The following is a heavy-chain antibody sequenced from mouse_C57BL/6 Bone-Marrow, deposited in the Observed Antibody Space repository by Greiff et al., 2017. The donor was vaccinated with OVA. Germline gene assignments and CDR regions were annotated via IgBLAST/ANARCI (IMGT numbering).Heavy chain of an antibody. V-gene: IGHV5-16*01. CDR3: AREGETPYYFDY. CDR1: GFTFSDYY. Sequence: EVHLVESEGGLVQPGSSMKLSCTASGFTFSDYYMAWVRQVPEKGLEWVANINYDGSSTYYLDSLKSRFIISRDNAKNILYLQMSSLKSEDTATYYCAREGETPYYFDYWGQGTTLTVSS. CDR2: INYDGSST. J-gene: IGHJ2*01.